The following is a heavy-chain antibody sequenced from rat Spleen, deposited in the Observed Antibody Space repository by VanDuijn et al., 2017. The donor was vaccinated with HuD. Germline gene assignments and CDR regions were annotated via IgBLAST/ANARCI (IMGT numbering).Heavy chain of an antibody. Sequence: EVQLVESGGGLVQPGRSMKLSCAASGVTFSNYGMAWVRQAPKKGLEWVAYISYDGGTTYYRDSVKGRFTISRDNAKRTLNLQMDSLSSEDTATYYCARWTRYFDYWGQGVVVTVSS. CDR2: ISYDGGTT. CDR3: ARWTRYFDY. V-gene: IGHV5-25*01. J-gene: IGHJ2*01. CDR1: GVTFSNYG. D-gene: IGHD1-4*01.